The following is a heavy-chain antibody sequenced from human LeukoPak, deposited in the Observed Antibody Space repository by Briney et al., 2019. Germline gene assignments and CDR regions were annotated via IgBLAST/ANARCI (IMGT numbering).Heavy chain of an antibody. CDR2: ISSSGSTI. CDR3: ARGHYYDLWHYFDY. V-gene: IGHV3-48*03. J-gene: IGHJ4*02. Sequence: TGGSLRLSCAASGFTFSSYEMNWVRQAPGKGLEWVSYISSSGSTIYYADSVKGRLTISRDNAKNSLYLQMNSLRAEDTAVYYCARGHYYDLWHYFDYWGQGTLVTVSS. D-gene: IGHD3-22*01. CDR1: GFTFSSYE.